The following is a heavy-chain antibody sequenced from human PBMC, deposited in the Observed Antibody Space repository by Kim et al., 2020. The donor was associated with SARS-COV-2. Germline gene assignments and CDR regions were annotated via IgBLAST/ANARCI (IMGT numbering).Heavy chain of an antibody. D-gene: IGHD3-10*01. CDR1: GGSFSGYY. CDR2: INHSGST. V-gene: IGHV4-34*01. Sequence: SETLSLTCAVYGGSFSGYYWSWIRQPPGKGLEWIGEINHSGSTNYNPSLKSRVTISVDTSKNQFSLKLSSVTAADTAVYYCGRDWSGGYFDYWGQGTLVTVSS. CDR3: GRDWSGGYFDY. J-gene: IGHJ4*02.